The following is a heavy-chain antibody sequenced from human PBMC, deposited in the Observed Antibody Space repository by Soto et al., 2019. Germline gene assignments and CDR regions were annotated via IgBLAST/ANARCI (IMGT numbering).Heavy chain of an antibody. CDR1: GYTLTELS. CDR2: FDPEDGET. J-gene: IGHJ5*02. CDR3: ATVPYCSSTSCYIGWFDP. V-gene: IGHV1-24*01. D-gene: IGHD2-2*02. Sequence: GASVKVSCKVSGYTLTELSMHWVRQAPGKGLEWMGGFDPEDGETIYAQKFQGRVTMTEDTSTDTAYMELSSLRSEDTAVYYCATVPYCSSTSCYIGWFDPWGQGTLVTVSS.